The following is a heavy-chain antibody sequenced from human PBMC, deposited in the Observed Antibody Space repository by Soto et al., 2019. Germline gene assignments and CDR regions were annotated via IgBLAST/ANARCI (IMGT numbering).Heavy chain of an antibody. J-gene: IGHJ4*02. Sequence: EVQLVESGGGLVQPGGSLRLSCSASGFTFNDNPMDWVRQAPGKGLEYVSLISANGVSTHYADSVKGRFSISRDNSENTLYLQMSSLRAEDTAVYYCVKGAGWLQDVDYWGQGTLVTVSS. D-gene: IGHD5-12*01. CDR2: ISANGVST. CDR1: GFTFNDNP. CDR3: VKGAGWLQDVDY. V-gene: IGHV3-64D*08.